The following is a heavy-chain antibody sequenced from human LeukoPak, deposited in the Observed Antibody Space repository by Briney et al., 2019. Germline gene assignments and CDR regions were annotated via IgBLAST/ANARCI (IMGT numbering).Heavy chain of an antibody. V-gene: IGHV3-33*01. D-gene: IGHD2-2*01. CDR3: ARMPKSSPIDY. CDR2: IWYDGSNK. Sequence: GGSLRLSCAASGFTFSSYGMHWVRQAPGKGLEWVAVIWYDGSNKYYADSVKGRFTISRDNSKNTLYLQMNSLRAEDTAVYYCARMPKSSPIDYWGQGTLVTVSS. J-gene: IGHJ4*02. CDR1: GFTFSSYG.